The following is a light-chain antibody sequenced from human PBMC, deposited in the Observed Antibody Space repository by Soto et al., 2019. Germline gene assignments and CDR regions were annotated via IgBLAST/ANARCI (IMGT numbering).Light chain of an antibody. CDR3: AAWDDSLNGVV. V-gene: IGLV1-44*01. CDR1: SSNIGSNT. CDR2: SNN. Sequence: QSVLTQPPSASGTPGQRVTISCSGSSSNIGSNTVNWYQQLPGTAPKLLIYSNNQRPSEVPDRFSGSKSGTSASLAISGLQYEDEADYYCAAWDDSLNGVVFGGGTQLTVL. J-gene: IGLJ2*01.